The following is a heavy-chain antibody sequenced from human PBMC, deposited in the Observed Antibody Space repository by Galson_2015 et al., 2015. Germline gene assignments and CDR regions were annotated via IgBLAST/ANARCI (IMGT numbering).Heavy chain of an antibody. CDR3: ARDNWNYEPWFDP. CDR2: IYSGCST. V-gene: IGHV3-53*01. J-gene: IGHJ5*02. CDR1: GFTVSSNS. Sequence: SLRLSCAASGFTVSSNSMSWVRQAPGKGLEWVSVIYSGCSTYYADSVKGRFTISRDNSKTTPYLQMNSLRAEDTAVYYCARDNWNYEPWFDPWGQGTLVTVSS. D-gene: IGHD1-7*01.